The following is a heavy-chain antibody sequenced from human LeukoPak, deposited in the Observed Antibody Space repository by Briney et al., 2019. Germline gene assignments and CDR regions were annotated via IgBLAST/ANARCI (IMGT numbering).Heavy chain of an antibody. CDR1: GFTFSSYA. V-gene: IGHV3-23*01. D-gene: IGHD1-26*01. CDR2: ISGSGGST. CDR3: AREPRLVVGATTVYYYYGMDV. Sequence: GGSLRLSCATSGFTFSSYAMSWVRQAPGKGLEWVSSISGSGGSTYYADSVKGRFTISRDSSENTLSLQMSSLRAEDTAVYYCAREPRLVVGATTVYYYYGMDVWGQGTTVTVSS. J-gene: IGHJ6*02.